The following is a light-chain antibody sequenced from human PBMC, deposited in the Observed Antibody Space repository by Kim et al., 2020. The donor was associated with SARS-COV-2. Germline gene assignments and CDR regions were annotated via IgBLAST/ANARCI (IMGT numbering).Light chain of an antibody. CDR3: QQYNNWPLT. J-gene: IGKJ4*01. Sequence: LSTGERATLSCRASQSVSSYLAWYQQKPGQAPGLLIYGASTRATGVPARFSGSGSGTEFTLTISSLQSEDFAVYYCQQYNNWPLTFGGGTKVDIK. CDR1: QSVSSY. V-gene: IGKV3-15*01. CDR2: GAS.